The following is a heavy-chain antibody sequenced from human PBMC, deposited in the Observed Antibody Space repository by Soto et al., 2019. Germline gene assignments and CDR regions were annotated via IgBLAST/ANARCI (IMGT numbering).Heavy chain of an antibody. CDR2: IKTDGSGT. V-gene: IGHV3-74*01. D-gene: IGHD3-22*01. CDR3: ARGDGDYYDGNGYLGRH. Sequence: GGSLRLSCAASGFTFSSYWMHWVRQAPGKGLGWVSRIKTDGSGTFYAGSVEGRFTISRDNAQNTLYLQMNSLRAEDTAVYYCARGDGDYYDGNGYLGRHWGQGTLVTVSS. CDR1: GFTFSSYW. J-gene: IGHJ4*02.